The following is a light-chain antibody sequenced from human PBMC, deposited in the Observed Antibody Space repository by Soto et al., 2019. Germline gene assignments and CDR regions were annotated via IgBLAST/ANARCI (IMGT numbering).Light chain of an antibody. CDR1: SSDVGGYNY. Sequence: QSALTQPASVSGSPGQSITISCTGTSSDVGGYNYVSWYQQHPGKAPKLMIYEVSNRPSGGSNRFSGSKSGNTVSLTISGLQADDEADYYCSSYTSSSTLDVFGTGTKLTVL. CDR2: EVS. CDR3: SSYTSSSTLDV. J-gene: IGLJ1*01. V-gene: IGLV2-14*01.